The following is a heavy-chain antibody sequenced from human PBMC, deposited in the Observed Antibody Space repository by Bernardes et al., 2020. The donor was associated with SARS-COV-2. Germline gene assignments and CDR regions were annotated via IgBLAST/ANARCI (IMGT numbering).Heavy chain of an antibody. CDR3: AREPSYYDSSGSRIDALDI. Sequence: GSLRLSCAASGLPVSSNHMNWVRQAPGKGLEWVSVIYSGLSTYYADSVKGRFIISRDTSNNAVYLQMNSLRAEDTAVYYCAREPSYYDSSGSRIDALDIWGQGTMVTVSS. J-gene: IGHJ3*02. CDR1: GLPVSSNH. CDR2: IYSGLST. V-gene: IGHV3-66*01. D-gene: IGHD3-22*01.